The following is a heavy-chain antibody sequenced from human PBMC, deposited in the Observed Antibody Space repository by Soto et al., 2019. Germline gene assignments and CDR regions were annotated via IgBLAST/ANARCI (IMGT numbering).Heavy chain of an antibody. J-gene: IGHJ4*02. D-gene: IGHD3-22*01. V-gene: IGHV3-48*01. Sequence: RLSCAASGFTFSTYNMNWVLQAPGKGLEWVSYISDSSSTIHYADSVKGRFTISRDNAKNSLYLQMNSLRAEDTAVYYCARDDYPYYDDSSGYHFDYWGQGALVTVPQ. CDR1: GFTFSTYN. CDR2: ISDSSSTI. CDR3: ARDDYPYYDDSSGYHFDY.